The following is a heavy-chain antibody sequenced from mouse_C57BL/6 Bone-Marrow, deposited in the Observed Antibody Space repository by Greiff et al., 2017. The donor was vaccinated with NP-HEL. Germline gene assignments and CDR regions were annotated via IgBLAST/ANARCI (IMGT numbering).Heavy chain of an antibody. CDR3: ARDKVGFAY. CDR1: GFTFSSYA. Sequence: EVNVVESGGGLVKPGGSLKLSCAASGFTFSSYAMSWVRQTPEKRLEWVATISDGGSYTYYPDNVKGRFTISRDNAKNNLYLQMSHLKSEDTAMYYCARDKVGFAYWGQGTLVTVSA. CDR2: ISDGGSYT. J-gene: IGHJ3*01. D-gene: IGHD1-1*02. V-gene: IGHV5-4*01.